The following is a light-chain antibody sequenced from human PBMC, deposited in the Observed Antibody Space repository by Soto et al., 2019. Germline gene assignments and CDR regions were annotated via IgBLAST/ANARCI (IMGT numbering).Light chain of an antibody. CDR3: QQSYSTPIT. V-gene: IGKV1-39*01. J-gene: IGKJ5*01. CDR2: ASS. Sequence: DIQLTQSPYSLSASVGDRVTLTCRASQNIKNYLNWYQQKPGKAPKLLIYASSSLQSGVPSRFSGSGSGADFILTISSLQSEDFASYYCQQSYSTPITFGQGTRLEIK. CDR1: QNIKNY.